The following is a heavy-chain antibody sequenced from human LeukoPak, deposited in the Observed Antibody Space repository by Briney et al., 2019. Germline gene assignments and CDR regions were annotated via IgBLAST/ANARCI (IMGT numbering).Heavy chain of an antibody. J-gene: IGHJ4*02. D-gene: IGHD2-21*02. CDR3: AKDGFAVYCVGNCNNPFDY. Sequence: GGSLRLSCAASEFTFSSYGMHWVRQAPGKGLEWVALIRFDGSNKYYADSVEGRFTISRDNSKNTLYLQMNSLRAEDTAVYYCAKDGFAVYCVGNCNNPFDYWGQGTLVTVSS. V-gene: IGHV3-30*02. CDR2: IRFDGSNK. CDR1: EFTFSSYG.